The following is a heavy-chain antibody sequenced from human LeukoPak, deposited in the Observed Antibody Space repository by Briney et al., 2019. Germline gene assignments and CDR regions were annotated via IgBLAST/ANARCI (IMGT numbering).Heavy chain of an antibody. CDR1: GGSFSGYY. CDR2: ITHSGAP. CDR3: ARVSAWSSTSHPTYGMDV. Sequence: SETLSLTCAVYGGSFSGYYWSWIRQPPGRGLEGIGEITHSGAPRYNSPLTSRVTISLDTSKPQFSLKLSSVTAADTAVYYCARVSAWSSTSHPTYGMDVWGQGITVTVSS. J-gene: IGHJ6*02. V-gene: IGHV4-34*01. D-gene: IGHD2-2*01.